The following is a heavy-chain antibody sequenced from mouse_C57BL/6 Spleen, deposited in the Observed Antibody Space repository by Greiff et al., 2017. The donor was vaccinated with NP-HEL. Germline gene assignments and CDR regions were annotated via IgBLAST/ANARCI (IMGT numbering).Heavy chain of an antibody. Sequence: QVQLQQPGAELVKPGASVKLSCKASGYTFTSYWMHWVKQRPGQGLEWIGNIYPSDGGTNYNEKFKGKATLTVDKSSSTAYMQLSSLTSEDSAVYYCARGYYNYGDCDMDYWGQGTTVTVSS. CDR3: ARGYYNYGDCDMDY. J-gene: IGHJ4*01. D-gene: IGHD2-4*01. V-gene: IGHV1-53*01. CDR1: GYTFTSYW. CDR2: IYPSDGGT.